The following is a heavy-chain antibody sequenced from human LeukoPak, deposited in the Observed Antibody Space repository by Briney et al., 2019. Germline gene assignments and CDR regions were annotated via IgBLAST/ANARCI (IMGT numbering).Heavy chain of an antibody. J-gene: IGHJ5*01. Sequence: ASVKVSCKASGYTFTGYYMHWVRQAPGQGLEWMGWINPNSGGTSYAQKFQGRVTMTRDTSISTAYMELSRLRSDDTAVYYCARSMSFRTLGYVTVIPPALLRFDSWGQGTLVTVSS. CDR2: INPNSGGT. CDR3: ARSMSFRTLGYVTVIPPALLRFDS. V-gene: IGHV1-2*02. CDR1: GYTFTGYY. D-gene: IGHD2-2*01.